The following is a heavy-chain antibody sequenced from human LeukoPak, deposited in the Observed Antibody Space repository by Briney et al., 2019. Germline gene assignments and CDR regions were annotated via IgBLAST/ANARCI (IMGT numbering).Heavy chain of an antibody. CDR3: AASRDGDAFDI. D-gene: IGHD5-24*01. CDR1: GGSISSSSYY. Sequence: SETLSLTCTVSGGSISSSSYYWGWIRQPPGKGLEWIGSIYYSGSTYYNPSLKSRVTISVDTSKNQFSLKLSSVTAADTAVYYCAASRDGDAFDIWGQGTMVTVSS. CDR2: IYYSGST. J-gene: IGHJ3*02. V-gene: IGHV4-39*07.